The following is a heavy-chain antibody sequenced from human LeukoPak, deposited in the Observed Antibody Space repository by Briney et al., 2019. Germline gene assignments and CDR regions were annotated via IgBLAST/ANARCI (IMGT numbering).Heavy chain of an antibody. V-gene: IGHV4-4*07. CDR1: GDSISSYF. D-gene: IGHD4-11*01. CDR3: AREPLQSRPLDV. Sequence: SETLSLTCTVSGDSISSYFWTWIRQPAGKGLEWIGCIYASGITNYNPSLRSRVTMSVDASKNQFSLKLSSVTAADTAVYYCAREPLQSRPLDVWDKGTTVTVSS. J-gene: IGHJ6*04. CDR2: IYASGIT.